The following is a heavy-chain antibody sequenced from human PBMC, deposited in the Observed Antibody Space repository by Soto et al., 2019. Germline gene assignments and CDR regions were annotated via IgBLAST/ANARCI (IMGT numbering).Heavy chain of an antibody. Sequence: SETLSLTCAVYGGSFSGYYWSWIRQPPGKGLEWIGEINHSGSTNYNPSLKSRVTISVDTSKNQFSLKLSSVTAADTAVYYCARGDDYKVWYFDYWGQGTLVTVSS. J-gene: IGHJ4*02. CDR3: ARGDDYKVWYFDY. CDR2: INHSGST. D-gene: IGHD4-4*01. CDR1: GGSFSGYY. V-gene: IGHV4-34*01.